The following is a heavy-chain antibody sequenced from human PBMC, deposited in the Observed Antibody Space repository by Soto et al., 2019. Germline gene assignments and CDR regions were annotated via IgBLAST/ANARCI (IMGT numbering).Heavy chain of an antibody. D-gene: IGHD3-22*01. V-gene: IGHV4-59*01. J-gene: IGHJ4*02. CDR1: GGSISSYY. CDR2: IYYSGTT. Sequence: SETLSLTCTVSGGSISSYYWSWIRQPPGKGLEWIGYIYYSGTTNYNPSLMSRITMSVDTSKKQFSLILSSVTTADTAVYYCARVTRPGYYESTGYFYFDSWGQGTLVTVSS. CDR3: ARVTRPGYYESTGYFYFDS.